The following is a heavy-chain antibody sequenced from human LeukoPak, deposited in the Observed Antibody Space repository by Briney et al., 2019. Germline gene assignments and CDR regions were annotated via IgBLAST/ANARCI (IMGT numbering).Heavy chain of an antibody. CDR2: ISAYNGNT. J-gene: IGHJ4*02. V-gene: IGHV1-18*01. CDR3: ARVEESYDYVWGSYRYFDY. CDR1: GYTFTSYG. D-gene: IGHD3-16*02. Sequence: ASVKVSCKASGYTFTSYGISWVRQAPGQGLERMGWISAYNGNTNYAQKLQGRVTMTTDTSTSTAYMELRSLRSDDTAVYYCARVEESYDYVWGSYRYFDYWGQGTLVTVSS.